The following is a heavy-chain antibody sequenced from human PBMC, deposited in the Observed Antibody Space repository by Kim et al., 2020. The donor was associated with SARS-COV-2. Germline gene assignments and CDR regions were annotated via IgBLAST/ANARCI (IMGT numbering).Heavy chain of an antibody. Sequence: GGSLRLSCAASGFTFSSYEMNWVRQAPGKGLEWVSYISSSGSTIYYADSVKGRFTISRDNAKNSLYLQMNSLRAEDTAVYYCARVSGWEGYPGGDYWGQGTLVTVSS. CDR3: ARVSGWEGYPGGDY. CDR2: ISSSGSTI. CDR1: GFTFSSYE. V-gene: IGHV3-48*03. J-gene: IGHJ4*02. D-gene: IGHD6-19*01.